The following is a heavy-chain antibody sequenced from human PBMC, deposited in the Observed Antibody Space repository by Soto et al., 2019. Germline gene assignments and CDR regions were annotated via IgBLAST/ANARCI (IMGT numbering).Heavy chain of an antibody. CDR2: ISGSGSST. J-gene: IGHJ4*02. Sequence: PGGSLRLSCAASGFTFSSYAMIWVRQAPGKGLEWVSVISGSGSSTYYVDSVKGRFTISRDNSKNTLYLQMNSLRAEDTAVYYCARDKIALWGQGTLVTVSS. CDR1: GFTFSSYA. D-gene: IGHD3-22*01. V-gene: IGHV3-23*01. CDR3: ARDKIAL.